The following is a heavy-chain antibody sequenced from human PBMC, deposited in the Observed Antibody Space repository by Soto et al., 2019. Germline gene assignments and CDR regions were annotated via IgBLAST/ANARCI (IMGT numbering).Heavy chain of an antibody. CDR3: AREAGTKTFDY. V-gene: IGHV3-33*01. CDR2: IWYDGSNK. D-gene: IGHD2-8*01. Sequence: QVQLVESGGGVVQPGRSLRLSCEASGFTFSSYGMHWVRQAPGQGLEWVAVIWYDGSNKYYADSVKGRFTISRDNSKNTLYLQMNSLRAEDTAVYYCAREAGTKTFDYWGQGTLVTVSS. J-gene: IGHJ4*02. CDR1: GFTFSSYG.